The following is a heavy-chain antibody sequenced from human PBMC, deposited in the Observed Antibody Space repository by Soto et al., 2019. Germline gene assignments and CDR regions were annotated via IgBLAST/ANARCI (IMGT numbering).Heavy chain of an antibody. CDR1: GGSISSGGYY. D-gene: IGHD2-15*01. J-gene: IGHJ5*02. Sequence: SETLSLTCTVSGGSISSGGYYWSWIRQHPGKGLEWIGYIYYSGSTYYNPSLKSRVTISVDTSKNHFSLKLSSVTAADTAVYYCARDRRLYWSGGSCYSEYNWFDPWGQGTLGTV. CDR2: IYYSGST. CDR3: ARDRRLYWSGGSCYSEYNWFDP. V-gene: IGHV4-31*03.